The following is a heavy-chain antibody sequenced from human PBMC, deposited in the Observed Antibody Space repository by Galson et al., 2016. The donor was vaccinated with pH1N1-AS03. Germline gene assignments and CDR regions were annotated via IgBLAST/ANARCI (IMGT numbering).Heavy chain of an antibody. J-gene: IGHJ6*02. Sequence: KVSCKASGYTFTEYYMYWVRQAPGRGLEWMGWINPNSGGTKSAQKFQGRVTMTRDTSINTAYMELSSLRSDDTAVYYCARGDYFGSGTYKPYYAMDVWGQGTTVTVSS. CDR2: INPNSGGT. CDR1: GYTFTEYY. D-gene: IGHD3-10*01. CDR3: ARGDYFGSGTYKPYYAMDV. V-gene: IGHV1-2*02.